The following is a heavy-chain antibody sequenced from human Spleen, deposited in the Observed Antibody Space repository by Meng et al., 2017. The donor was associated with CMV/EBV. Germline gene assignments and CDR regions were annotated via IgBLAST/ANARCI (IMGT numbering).Heavy chain of an antibody. V-gene: IGHV3-21*01. CDR3: ARDLRRLSSSVDY. J-gene: IGHJ4*02. CDR2: ISGGSHYI. Sequence: GESLKISCAASGFNFKTFTMNWVRQAPGKGLEWVSSISGGSHYIYYADSLKGRFTISRDNAKNSLYLRMNGLRVEDTAVYYCARDLRRLSSSVDYWGQGTLVTVSS. D-gene: IGHD6-13*01. CDR1: GFNFKTFT.